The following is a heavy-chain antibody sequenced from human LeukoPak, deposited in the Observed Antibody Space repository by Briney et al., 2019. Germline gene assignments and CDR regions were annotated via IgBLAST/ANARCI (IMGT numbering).Heavy chain of an antibody. CDR2: IYTSGST. CDR1: GGSISSYY. V-gene: IGHV4-4*07. J-gene: IGHJ4*02. Sequence: SETLSLTCTVSGGSISSYYWSWIRQPAGKGLEWIGRIYTSGSTNYNPSLKSRVTMSVDTSKNQFSLKLSSVTAADTAVYYCAIRGGHRTNGVCYVPQLDYWGQGTLVTVSS. D-gene: IGHD2-8*01. CDR3: AIRGGHRTNGVCYVPQLDY.